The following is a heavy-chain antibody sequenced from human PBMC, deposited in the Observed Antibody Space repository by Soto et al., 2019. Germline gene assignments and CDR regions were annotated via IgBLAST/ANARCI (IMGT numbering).Heavy chain of an antibody. J-gene: IGHJ4*02. CDR3: ARTCRSGGSCYLEY. V-gene: IGHV1-18*01. Sequence: GASVKVSCKASGYSFSSFGISWVRQAPGQGLEWVGWVSVPSGDTSSAQNFQGRVTVTTDTSTSTAYMEVGSLRSDGTAVYYCARTCRSGGSCYLEYWGEGTLVTVSS. CDR2: VSVPSGDT. D-gene: IGHD2-15*01. CDR1: GYSFSSFG.